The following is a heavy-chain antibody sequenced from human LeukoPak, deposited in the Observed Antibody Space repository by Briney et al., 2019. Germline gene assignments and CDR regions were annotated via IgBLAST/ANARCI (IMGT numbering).Heavy chain of an antibody. J-gene: IGHJ5*02. CDR1: GASISSYY. CDR2: IYYSGST. V-gene: IGHV4-59*01. D-gene: IGHD3-22*01. Sequence: SETLSLTCTASGASISSYYWSWIRQPPGKGLEWIGYIYYSGSTNYNPSLRSRVTISVDTSKNQFSLRLSSVTAADTAVYYCARHRYYYDSSGYYYQPWGQGTLVTVSS. CDR3: ARHRYYYDSSGYYYQP.